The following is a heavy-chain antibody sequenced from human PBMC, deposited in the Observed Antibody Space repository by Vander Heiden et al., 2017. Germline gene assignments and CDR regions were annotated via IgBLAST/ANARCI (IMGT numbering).Heavy chain of an antibody. V-gene: IGHV6-1*01. D-gene: IGHD3-22*01. Sequence: QVQLQQSGPGLVKPSQTLSLTCTISGDSVSSNSAAWNWIRQSPSRGLEWLGRTYYRSKWYNDYAVSVKRRITINPDTSKNQFSLQMNSVTPEDTAVYYCAREVRDYDISPMGWFDPWGHGTLVTVSS. J-gene: IGHJ5*02. CDR2: TYYRSKWYN. CDR1: GDSVSSNSAA. CDR3: AREVRDYDISPMGWFDP.